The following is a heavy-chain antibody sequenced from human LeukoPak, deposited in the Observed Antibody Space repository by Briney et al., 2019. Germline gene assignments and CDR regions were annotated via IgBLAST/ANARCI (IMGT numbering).Heavy chain of an antibody. D-gene: IGHD3-22*01. Sequence: PSETLSLTCTVSGGSVSSGSYYWSWIRLPPGKGLEWIGYIYYSGSTNYNPPLKSRVTISVDTSKNQFSLKLSSVTAADTAVYYCARGLRNYYDSSGYYGYWGQGTLVTVSS. J-gene: IGHJ4*02. CDR2: IYYSGST. CDR1: GGSVSSGSYY. CDR3: ARGLRNYYDSSGYYGY. V-gene: IGHV4-61*01.